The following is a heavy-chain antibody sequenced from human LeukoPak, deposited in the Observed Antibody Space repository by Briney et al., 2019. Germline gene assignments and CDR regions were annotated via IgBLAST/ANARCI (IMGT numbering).Heavy chain of an antibody. CDR3: AAVNYYDGVYYFDY. J-gene: IGHJ4*02. Sequence: ASVKVSCKASGYTFTNYYMHWVRQAPGQGLEWMGIIIPSGGTTTYAQKFQGRVTMTRDTSTSTVYMELSSLRSEDTAVYYCAAVNYYDGVYYFDYWGQGTLVTVSS. CDR2: IIPSGGTT. V-gene: IGHV1-46*01. CDR1: GYTFTNYY. D-gene: IGHD3-22*01.